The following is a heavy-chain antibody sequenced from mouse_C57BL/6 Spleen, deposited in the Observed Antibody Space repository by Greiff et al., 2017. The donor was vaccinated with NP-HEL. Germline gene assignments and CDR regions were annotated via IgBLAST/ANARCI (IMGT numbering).Heavy chain of an antibody. CDR1: GYTFTSYW. CDR2: INPSSGYT. J-gene: IGHJ3*01. CDR3: ARPYYGNYDWFAY. D-gene: IGHD2-10*01. Sequence: QVQLKQSGAELAKPGASVKLSCKASGYTFTSYWMHWVKQRPGQGLEWIGYINPSSGYTKYNQKFKDKATLTADKSSSTAYMQLSSLTYEDSAVYYCARPYYGNYDWFAYWGQRTLVTVSA. V-gene: IGHV1-7*01.